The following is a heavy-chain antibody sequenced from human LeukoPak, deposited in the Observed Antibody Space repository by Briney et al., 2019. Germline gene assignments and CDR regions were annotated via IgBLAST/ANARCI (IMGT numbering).Heavy chain of an antibody. Sequence: GASVKVSCKASGYTFTGYYMHWVRQAPGQGLEWMGWINPNSGGTNYAQKFQGRVTMTRDTSISTAYMELSRLRSDDTAVYYCARTEDIVLMVYALFFDYWGRGTLVTVSS. CDR3: ARTEDIVLMVYALFFDY. D-gene: IGHD2-8*01. V-gene: IGHV1-2*02. CDR2: INPNSGGT. CDR1: GYTFTGYY. J-gene: IGHJ4*02.